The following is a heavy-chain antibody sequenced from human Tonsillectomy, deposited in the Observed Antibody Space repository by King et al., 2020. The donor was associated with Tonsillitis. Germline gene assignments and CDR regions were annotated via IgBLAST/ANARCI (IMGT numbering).Heavy chain of an antibody. CDR2: LYSGGST. CDR3: ARGPTGYGYYCDH. J-gene: IGHJ4*02. D-gene: IGHD5-18*01. CDR1: GFTVSSNY. Sequence: VQLVESGGGLVQPGGSLRLSCAVSGFTVSSNYMSWVRQAPGKGLELVSVLYSGGSTYYADSVKGRFTISRHNSKNMLYLQMNSLRPEDTAVYYCARGPTGYGYYCDHWGQGTLVTVSS. V-gene: IGHV3-53*04.